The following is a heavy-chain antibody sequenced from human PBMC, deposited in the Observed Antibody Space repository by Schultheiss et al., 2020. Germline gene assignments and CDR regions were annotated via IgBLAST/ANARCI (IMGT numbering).Heavy chain of an antibody. D-gene: IGHD3-10*01. Sequence: GSLRLSCTASGFTFGDYAMSWFRQAPGKGLEWVGFIRSKAYGGTTEYAASVKGRFTISRDDSKSIAYLQMNSLKTEDTAVYYCTSIYGSGSYFDYYYYGMDVWGQGTTVTVSS. CDR2: IRSKAYGGTT. CDR1: GFTFGDYA. CDR3: TSIYGSGSYFDYYYYGMDV. V-gene: IGHV3-49*03. J-gene: IGHJ6*02.